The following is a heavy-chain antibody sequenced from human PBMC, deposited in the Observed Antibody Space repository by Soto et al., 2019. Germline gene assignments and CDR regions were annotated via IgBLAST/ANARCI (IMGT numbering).Heavy chain of an antibody. D-gene: IGHD5-12*01. V-gene: IGHV1-2*04. CDR2: VNPNSGGT. Sequence: ASVTVSCKASGYTFTGYYMHWVRQAPGQGLEWMGWVNPNSGGTNYAQKFQGWVTMTRDTSISTAYMELSRLRSDDTAVYYCARDLGDGYRDAFDFRGKGTMGTV. CDR1: GYTFTGYY. J-gene: IGHJ3*01. CDR3: ARDLGDGYRDAFDF.